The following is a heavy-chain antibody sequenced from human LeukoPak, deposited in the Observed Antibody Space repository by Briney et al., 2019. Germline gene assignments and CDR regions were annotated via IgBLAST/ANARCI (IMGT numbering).Heavy chain of an antibody. CDR3: ATSRTFDY. CDR1: GFTFSSYW. J-gene: IGHJ4*02. V-gene: IGHV3-74*01. Sequence: PGGSLRLSCTASGFTFSSYWMHWVRQSPGKGLVWVSGINSDGSSTSYADSVKGRFTISRDNAKNTVYLQMNSLRAEDTAVYHCATSRTFDYWGQGTLVTVSS. CDR2: INSDGSST.